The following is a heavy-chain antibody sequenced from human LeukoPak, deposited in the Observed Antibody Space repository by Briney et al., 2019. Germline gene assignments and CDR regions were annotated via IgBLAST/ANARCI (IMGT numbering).Heavy chain of an antibody. Sequence: GGSLRLSCAASGFTFSSYSMNWVRQAPGKGLEWVSSISSSSSYIYYADSVKGRFTISRDNAKNSLYLQMNSLRAEDTAVYYCARDRGAIFGPDYYFDYWGQGTLVTVSS. D-gene: IGHD3-3*01. V-gene: IGHV3-21*01. J-gene: IGHJ4*02. CDR1: GFTFSSYS. CDR3: ARDRGAIFGPDYYFDY. CDR2: ISSSSSYI.